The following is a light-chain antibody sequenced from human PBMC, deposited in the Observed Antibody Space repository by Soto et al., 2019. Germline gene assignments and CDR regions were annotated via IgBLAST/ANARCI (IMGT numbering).Light chain of an antibody. CDR2: AAS. V-gene: IGKV1-39*01. CDR3: QQSYSTLT. Sequence: DVQMTQSQSSLSASVGDRFTMTCRSSQSISSYLNWYQQKPGKAPKLLIYAASSLQSGVPSRFSGSGSGTDFTLTISSLQPEDFATYYCQQSYSTLTFGGGTKVDIK. J-gene: IGKJ4*01. CDR1: QSISSY.